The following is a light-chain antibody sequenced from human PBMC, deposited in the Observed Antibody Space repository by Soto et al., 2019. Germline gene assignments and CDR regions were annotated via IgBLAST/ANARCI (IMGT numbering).Light chain of an antibody. CDR1: SSDVGSYNY. CDR3: CSFAGDYTPYV. CDR2: DVS. J-gene: IGLJ1*01. Sequence: QSALTQPRSVSGSPGQSVTISCTETSSDVGSYNYVSWYQQHPGKAPKFMIYDVSKRPSGVPDRFSGSKSGNTASLTISGLQAEDEADYYCCSFAGDYTPYVFGTGTKLTVL. V-gene: IGLV2-11*01.